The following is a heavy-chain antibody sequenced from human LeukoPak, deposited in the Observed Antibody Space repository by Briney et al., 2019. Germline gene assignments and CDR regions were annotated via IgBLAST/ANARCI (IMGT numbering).Heavy chain of an antibody. CDR1: GFTFSSYG. Sequence: GGSLRLSCAASGFTFSSYGMHWVRQAPCKGLEWVAFIRYDGSNKYYADSVKGRFTISRDNSKNTLYLQMNSLRAEDTAVYYCAKGDYYDFWSGPPSFDYWGQGTLVTVSS. D-gene: IGHD3-3*01. J-gene: IGHJ4*02. CDR3: AKGDYYDFWSGPPSFDY. V-gene: IGHV3-30*02. CDR2: IRYDGSNK.